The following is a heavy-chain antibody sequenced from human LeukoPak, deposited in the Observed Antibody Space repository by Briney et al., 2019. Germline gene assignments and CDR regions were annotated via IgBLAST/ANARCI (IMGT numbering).Heavy chain of an antibody. J-gene: IGHJ6*02. CDR2: ISTSCKYR. Sequence: GGTLRLTCVASGFNISNCRFNWVRLAPGKGLGLLWSISTSCKYRPDAASLTGRFPISRDNAKNSSYLPIGSLRAEDTAIYYCARDLSLLRGYSVYEARWQLYGMDAWGRGTPVTASS. D-gene: IGHD5/OR15-5a*01. V-gene: IGHV3-21*04. CDR1: GFNISNCR. CDR3: ARDLSLLRGYSVYEARWQLYGMDA.